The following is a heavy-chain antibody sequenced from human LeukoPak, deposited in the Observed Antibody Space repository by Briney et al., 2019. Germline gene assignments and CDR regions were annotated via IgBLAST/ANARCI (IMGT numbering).Heavy chain of an antibody. V-gene: IGHV4-34*01. D-gene: IGHD6-6*01. CDR2: INHSGST. CDR1: GGSFSGYY. CDR3: ARSEIYSSSSNYYYYYMDV. J-gene: IGHJ6*03. Sequence: SETLSLTCAVYGGSFSGYYWSWIRQPPGKGLEWIGEINHSGSTNYNPSLKSRVTISVDTSKNQFSLKLSSVTAADTAVYYCARSEIYSSSSNYYYYYMDVWGKGTTVTVSS.